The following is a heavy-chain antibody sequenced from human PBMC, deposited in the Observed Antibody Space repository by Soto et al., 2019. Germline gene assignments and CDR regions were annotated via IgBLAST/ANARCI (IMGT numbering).Heavy chain of an antibody. CDR2: IKSKTDGGTA. D-gene: IGHD1-26*01. CDR1: RFSFTNAW. CDR3: STDIGIYGLDI. J-gene: IGHJ6*02. V-gene: IGHV3-15*01. Sequence: EVQLVESGGGFVQPGGALRLSCVASRFSFTNAWMSWLRQAQGKGPEWVGRIKSKTDGGTADYAAPVKGRFTISRDDSQNTLYLHMDSLKTEDTALYHCSTDIGIYGLDIWGQGTTVTVSS.